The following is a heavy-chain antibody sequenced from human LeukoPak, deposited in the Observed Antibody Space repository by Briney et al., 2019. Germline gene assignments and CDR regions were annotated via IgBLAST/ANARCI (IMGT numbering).Heavy chain of an antibody. J-gene: IGHJ4*02. D-gene: IGHD4-17*01. CDR1: GFTFSSYW. Sequence: PGGSLRLSCAASGFTFSSYWMSWVRQAPGKGLEWVANIKQDGSEEVYVDSVKGRFTISRDNSKNTLYLQMNSLRAEDTAVYSCAREGGRTTVTKRNDYWGQGTLVTVSS. V-gene: IGHV3-7*01. CDR3: AREGGRTTVTKRNDY. CDR2: IKQDGSEE.